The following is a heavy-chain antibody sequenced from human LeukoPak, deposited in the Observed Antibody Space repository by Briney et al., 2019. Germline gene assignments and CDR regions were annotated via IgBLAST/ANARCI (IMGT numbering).Heavy chain of an antibody. Sequence: ASVNVSSKPSGYTFTSYDINWVRPATGQGRGWSGWINPNSANTGYAQKSQGRVAMTRKTSISTANMELRSLRSEDTAVYYCARTGAGIAAAGTLWFDPWGQGTLVTVSS. V-gene: IGHV1-8*01. CDR2: INPNSANT. CDR3: ARTGAGIAAAGTLWFDP. CDR1: GYTFTSYD. D-gene: IGHD6-13*01. J-gene: IGHJ5*02.